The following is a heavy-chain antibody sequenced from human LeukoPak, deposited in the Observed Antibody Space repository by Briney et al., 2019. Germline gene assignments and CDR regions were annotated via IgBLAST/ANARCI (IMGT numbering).Heavy chain of an antibody. J-gene: IGHJ3*02. D-gene: IGHD2-2*03. CDR1: RFTFSSYE. V-gene: IGHV3-48*03. Sequence: GGSLRLYCAASRFTFSSYEMNWVRQAPGKGREWLSYITSSYCSNIYYADSVKGRFTISRDNAKNSMYLQINSVRAEDTAVYYCARGGYCSGTACYSFNAFDIWGQGTMVTVSS. CDR3: ARGGYCSGTACYSFNAFDI. CDR2: ITSSYCSNI.